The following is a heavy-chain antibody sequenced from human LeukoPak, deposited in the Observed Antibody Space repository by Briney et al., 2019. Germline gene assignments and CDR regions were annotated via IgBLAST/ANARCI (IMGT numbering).Heavy chain of an antibody. CDR1: GGSISSYY. D-gene: IGHD3-22*01. Sequence: SETLSLTCTVSGGSISSYYWSWIRQPPGEGLEWIGYIYYSGRTNYNPSLKSRVTIAVDTSKHQFSLKLSSVAAADTAVYCCARESGDSSGYRYNWFDPWGQGTLVTVSS. CDR2: IYYSGRT. CDR3: ARESGDSSGYRYNWFDP. V-gene: IGHV4-59*01. J-gene: IGHJ5*02.